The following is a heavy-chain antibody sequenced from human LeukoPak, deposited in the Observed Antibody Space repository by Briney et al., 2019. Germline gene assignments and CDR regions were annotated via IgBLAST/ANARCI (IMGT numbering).Heavy chain of an antibody. CDR2: INHSGST. D-gene: IGHD4-17*01. CDR3: ARGTATVTTFFGAFDI. Sequence: SETLSLTCTVSGYSINNNYYWSWIRQPPGKGLEWIGEINHSGSTNYNPSLKSRVTISVDTSKNQFSLKLSSVTAADTAVYYCARGTATVTTFFGAFDIGGQGTMVTVSS. J-gene: IGHJ3*02. V-gene: IGHV4-34*01. CDR1: GYSINNNYY.